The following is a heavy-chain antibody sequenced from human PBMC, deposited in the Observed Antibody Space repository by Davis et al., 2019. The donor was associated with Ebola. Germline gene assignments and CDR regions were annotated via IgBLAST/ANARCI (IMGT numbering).Heavy chain of an antibody. V-gene: IGHV3-23*01. D-gene: IGHD1-26*01. J-gene: IGHJ4*02. Sequence: GESLKISCAASGFTFSDHAMSWVRQPPGKGLEWVSALSGSGRTTYYADSVKGRFTTFRDNPKNTLYLQMNSLRADDTAVYYCAKQRGVGAIDYDYRGRGTVVTVSS. CDR3: AKQRGVGAIDYDY. CDR2: LSGSGRTT. CDR1: GFTFSDHA.